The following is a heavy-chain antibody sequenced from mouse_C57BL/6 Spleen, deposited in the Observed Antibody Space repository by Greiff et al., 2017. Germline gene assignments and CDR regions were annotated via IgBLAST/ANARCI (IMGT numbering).Heavy chain of an antibody. CDR3: ARIGIYSNYVDDY. Sequence: VKLQESDAELVKPGASVKISCKVSGYTFTDHTIHWMKQRPEQGLEWIGYIYPRDGSTKYNEKFKGKATLTADKSSSTAYMQLNSLTSEDSAVYFCARIGIYSNYVDDYWGQGTTLTVSS. V-gene: IGHV1-78*01. D-gene: IGHD2-5*01. CDR1: GYTFTDHT. CDR2: IYPRDGST. J-gene: IGHJ2*01.